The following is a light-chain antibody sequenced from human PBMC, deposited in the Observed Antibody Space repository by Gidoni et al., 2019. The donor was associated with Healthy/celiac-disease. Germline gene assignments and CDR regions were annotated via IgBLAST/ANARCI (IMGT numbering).Light chain of an antibody. CDR3: QQSYSTPQT. J-gene: IGKJ2*01. V-gene: IGKV1-39*01. Sequence: DIQMTQSPSSLSASVGDRVTITCRASQSISSYLNWYQQKPGKAPKLLIYAASSLQSGVPSRFSGSGSGTDFTLTISILQPEYFATYYCQQSYSTPQTFXQXTKLEIK. CDR2: AAS. CDR1: QSISSY.